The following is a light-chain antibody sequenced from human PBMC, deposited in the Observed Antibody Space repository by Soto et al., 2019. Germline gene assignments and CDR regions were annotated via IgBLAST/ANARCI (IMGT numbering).Light chain of an antibody. CDR3: QQGYSSRWT. J-gene: IGKJ1*01. CDR2: ATS. Sequence: DIQMTQSPSSLSASVGDRVTITCRARQNIRSYLNWYQQKPGKAPQLLIYATSSLQTGVPSRFSASGSGTDFSLVISELQPEDSATYYCQQGYSSRWTSGRGTKVEI. CDR1: QNIRSY. V-gene: IGKV1-39*01.